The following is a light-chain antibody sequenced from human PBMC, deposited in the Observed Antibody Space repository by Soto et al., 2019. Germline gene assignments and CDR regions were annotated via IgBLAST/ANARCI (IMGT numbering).Light chain of an antibody. CDR1: QGISDW. Sequence: DIQMTQSPSSVSASVGDRVTITCRASQGISDWLAWYQQKPGKAPKLLIYATSSLQSGVPSRFSGSGSGTDFTLIISSLQPEDFATYYCQQATSFPFTFGPGIKVYIK. J-gene: IGKJ3*01. V-gene: IGKV1-12*01. CDR3: QQATSFPFT. CDR2: ATS.